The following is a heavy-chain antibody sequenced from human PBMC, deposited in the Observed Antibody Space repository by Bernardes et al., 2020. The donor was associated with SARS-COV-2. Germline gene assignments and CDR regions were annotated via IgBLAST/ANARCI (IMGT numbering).Heavy chain of an antibody. CDR3: AKAMTGNRYSIFDY. Sequence: GWSLILSCAASGFTFRSYAMSWVRQAPGQGLEWVSAISGSGGSTYYADSVKGRFTISRDNSKNTLYLQMNSLRAEDTAVYYCAKAMTGNRYSIFDYWGQGTLVTVSS. CDR2: ISGSGGST. V-gene: IGHV3-23*01. CDR1: GFTFRSYA. J-gene: IGHJ4*02. D-gene: IGHD2-15*01.